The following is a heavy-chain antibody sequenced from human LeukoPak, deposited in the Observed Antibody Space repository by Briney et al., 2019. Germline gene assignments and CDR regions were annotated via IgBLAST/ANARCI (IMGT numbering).Heavy chain of an antibody. V-gene: IGHV3-30*18. D-gene: IGHD3-3*01. Sequence: GGSLRLSCAASGFTLSSYGMHWVRQAPGKGLEWVAVISYDGSNKYYADSVKGRFTISRDNSKNTLYLQMNSLRAEDTAVYYCAKGDYDFWSGHDYWGQGTLVTVSS. J-gene: IGHJ4*02. CDR1: GFTLSSYG. CDR2: ISYDGSNK. CDR3: AKGDYDFWSGHDY.